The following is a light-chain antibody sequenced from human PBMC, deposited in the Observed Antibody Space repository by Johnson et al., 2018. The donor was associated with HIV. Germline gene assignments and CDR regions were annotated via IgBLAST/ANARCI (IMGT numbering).Light chain of an antibody. CDR3: GTWDSSLSALWV. CDR2: DNN. Sequence: QSVLTQPPSVSAAPGQKVTISCSGSSSNIGNNYVSWYQQLPGTAPKLLIYDNNKRPSGIPDRFSGSKSGTSATLGITGLQTGDEADYYCGTWDSSLSALWVCGTGTKVTVL. V-gene: IGLV1-51*01. CDR1: SSNIGNNY. J-gene: IGLJ1*01.